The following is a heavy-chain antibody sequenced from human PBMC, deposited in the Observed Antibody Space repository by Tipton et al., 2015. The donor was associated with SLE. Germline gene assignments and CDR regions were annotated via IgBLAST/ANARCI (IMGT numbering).Heavy chain of an antibody. D-gene: IGHD6-13*01. Sequence: TLSLTCTVSGGSISSYYWSWIRQPPGKGLEWIGDVHKSGTTNYNPSLKSRVTIPLGTSTNQFSLRLSSVTAADTAVHFCTRSLYNTNWFWFDPWGQGTLVIVSS. V-gene: IGHV4-59*01. CDR3: TRSLYNTNWFWFDP. CDR1: GGSISSYY. J-gene: IGHJ5*02. CDR2: VHKSGTT.